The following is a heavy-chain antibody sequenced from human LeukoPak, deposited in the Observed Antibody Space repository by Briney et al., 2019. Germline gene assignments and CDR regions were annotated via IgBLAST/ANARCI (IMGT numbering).Heavy chain of an antibody. J-gene: IGHJ4*02. D-gene: IGHD6-19*01. CDR3: ARGLVPFDY. CDR2: ISGSGGST. CDR1: GFTFSSYA. Sequence: GGSLRLSCAVSGFTFSSYAMSWVRQAPGKGLEWDSAISGSGGSTYYADSVKGRFTISRDNSKNTLYLQMNSLRAEDTAVYYCARGLVPFDYWGQGTLVTVSS. V-gene: IGHV3-23*01.